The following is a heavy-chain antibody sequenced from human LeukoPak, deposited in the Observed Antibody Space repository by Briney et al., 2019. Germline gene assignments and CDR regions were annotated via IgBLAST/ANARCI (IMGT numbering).Heavy chain of an antibody. J-gene: IGHJ5*02. D-gene: IGHD3-10*01. CDR1: GYTFTSYG. V-gene: IGHV1-8*02. CDR3: ARTPAVRGGRGLNWFDP. CDR2: MNPNSGNT. Sequence: ASVKVSCKASGYTFTSYGISWVRQAPGQGLEWMGWMNPNSGNTGYAQKFQGRVTMTRNTSISTAYMELSSLRSEDTAVYYCARTPAVRGGRGLNWFDPWGQGTLVTVSS.